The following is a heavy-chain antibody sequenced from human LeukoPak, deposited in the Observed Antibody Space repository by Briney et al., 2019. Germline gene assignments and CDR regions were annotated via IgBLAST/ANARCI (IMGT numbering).Heavy chain of an antibody. J-gene: IGHJ4*02. D-gene: IGHD3-10*01. V-gene: IGHV1-8*01. Sequence: GASVTVSCTASGYTFTSYDINWVRQATGQGREWMGWMNPNSGNTGYAQKFQGRVTMTRNTSISTAYMELSSLRSEDTAVYYCARGRRGSGSYYSDYWGQGTLVTVSS. CDR2: MNPNSGNT. CDR3: ARGRRGSGSYYSDY. CDR1: GYTFTSYD.